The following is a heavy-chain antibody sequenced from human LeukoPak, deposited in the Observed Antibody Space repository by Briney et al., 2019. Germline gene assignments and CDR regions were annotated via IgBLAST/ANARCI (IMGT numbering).Heavy chain of an antibody. CDR1: GGSISSYY. CDR2: IYTSGST. V-gene: IGHV4-4*07. J-gene: IGHJ6*03. Sequence: SETLSLACTVSGGSISSYYWSWIRQPAGKGLEWIGRIYTSGSTNYNPSLKSRVTMSVDTSKNQFSLKLSSVTAADTAVYYCARVKAVVVPAAPDYYYYYMDVWGKGTTVTVSS. CDR3: ARVKAVVVPAAPDYYYYYMDV. D-gene: IGHD2-2*01.